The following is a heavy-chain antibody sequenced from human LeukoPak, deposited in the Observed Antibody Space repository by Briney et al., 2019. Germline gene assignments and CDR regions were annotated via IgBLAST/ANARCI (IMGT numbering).Heavy chain of an antibody. D-gene: IGHD4-17*01. Sequence: PSETLSLTCAVYGGSFSGYYWSWIRQPPGKGLEWIGEINRSGSTNYNPSLKSRVTISVDTSKNQFSLKLSSVTAADTAVYYCARGRRSDLVAKAPTTVTTFDYWGQGTLVTVSS. CDR3: ARGRRSDLVAKAPTTVTTFDY. CDR1: GGSFSGYY. CDR2: INRSGST. V-gene: IGHV4-34*01. J-gene: IGHJ4*02.